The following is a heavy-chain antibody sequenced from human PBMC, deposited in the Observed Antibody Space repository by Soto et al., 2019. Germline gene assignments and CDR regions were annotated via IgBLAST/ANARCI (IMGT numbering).Heavy chain of an antibody. Sequence: GGSLRLSCAASGFTFSSYSMNWVRQAPGKGLEWVSSISSSSSYIYYADSVKGRFTISRDNAKNSLYLQMNSLRAEDTAVYYCARDPNLYSSGWYAFDIWVQGTMVTVSS. CDR1: GFTFSSYS. V-gene: IGHV3-21*01. J-gene: IGHJ3*02. CDR2: ISSSSSYI. D-gene: IGHD6-19*01. CDR3: ARDPNLYSSGWYAFDI.